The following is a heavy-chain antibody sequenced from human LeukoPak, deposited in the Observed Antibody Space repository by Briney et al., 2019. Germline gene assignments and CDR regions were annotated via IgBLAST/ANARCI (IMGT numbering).Heavy chain of an antibody. CDR3: VREVVIVPDYYYYGMDV. CDR1: GFTFSNAW. V-gene: IGHV3-11*01. J-gene: IGHJ6*02. D-gene: IGHD2/OR15-2a*01. CDR2: IDFSGSSL. Sequence: GGSLRLSCAASGFTFSNAWMNWIRQAPGKGLEWISYIDFSGSSLYYADSVKGRFTISRDNAKNSLYLQMNSLRAEDTAVYYCVREVVIVPDYYYYGMDVWGQGTTVTVSS.